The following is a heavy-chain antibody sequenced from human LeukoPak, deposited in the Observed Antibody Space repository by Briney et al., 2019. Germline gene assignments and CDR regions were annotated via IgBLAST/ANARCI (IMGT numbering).Heavy chain of an antibody. J-gene: IGHJ4*02. CDR3: ASHYYDSSGYSYVMAY. CDR2: ISTSSSYI. V-gene: IGHV3-21*06. CDR1: GFTFSTYS. Sequence: PGGSLRLSCAASGFTFSTYSMNWVRQAPGKGLEWVSFISTSSSYIYYADSVKGRFTISRDNAKNSVYLQMNSLRAEDTAVYYCASHYYDSSGYSYVMAYWGLGTLVTVSS. D-gene: IGHD3-22*01.